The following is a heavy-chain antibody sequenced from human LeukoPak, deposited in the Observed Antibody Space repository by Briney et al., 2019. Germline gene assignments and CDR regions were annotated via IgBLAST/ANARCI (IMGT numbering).Heavy chain of an antibody. CDR2: IIPIFGTA. Sequence: ASVKVSCKASGGTFSSYAISWVRQAPGQGLEWMGGIIPIFGTANYAQKFQGRVTITADKSTSTAYMELSSLRSEDTAVYYCARVVGSSSPTPAYMDVWGKGTTVTVSS. CDR3: ARVVGSSSPTPAYMDV. CDR1: GGTFSSYA. D-gene: IGHD6-13*01. J-gene: IGHJ6*03. V-gene: IGHV1-69*06.